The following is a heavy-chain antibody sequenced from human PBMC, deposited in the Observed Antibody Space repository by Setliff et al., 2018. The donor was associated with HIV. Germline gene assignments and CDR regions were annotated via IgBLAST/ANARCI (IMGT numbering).Heavy chain of an antibody. J-gene: IGHJ4*02. V-gene: IGHV1-3*01. CDR3: ARELRAQFDF. D-gene: IGHD2-15*01. CDR2: HNAGNGDT. Sequence: ASVKVSCKASGYTFTSYTIHWVRQAPGQRLEWMGWHNAGNGDTKYSEKFQGRVTITGDTSASTAYMELSSLRSGDTAVYYCARELRAQFDFLGQGTLVTVSS. CDR1: GYTFTSYT.